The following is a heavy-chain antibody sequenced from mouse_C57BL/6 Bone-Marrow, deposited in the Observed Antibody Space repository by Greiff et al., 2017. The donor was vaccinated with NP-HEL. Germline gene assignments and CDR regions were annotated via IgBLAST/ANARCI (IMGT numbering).Heavy chain of an antibody. Sequence: QVHVKQSGAELARPGASVKLSCKASGYTFTSYGISWVKQRTGQGLEWIGEIYPRSGNTYYNEKFKGKATLTADKSSSTAYMELRSLTSEDSAVYFCARSNWEGAMDYWGQGTSVTVSS. CDR3: ARSNWEGAMDY. CDR1: GYTFTSYG. J-gene: IGHJ4*01. CDR2: IYPRSGNT. V-gene: IGHV1-81*01. D-gene: IGHD4-1*01.